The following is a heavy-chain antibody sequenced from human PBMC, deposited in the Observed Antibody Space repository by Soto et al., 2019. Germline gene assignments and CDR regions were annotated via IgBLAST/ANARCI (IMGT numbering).Heavy chain of an antibody. D-gene: IGHD3-22*01. CDR1: GYTFTGYY. Sequence: ASVKVSCKASGYTFTGYYMHSVRQAPGQGLEWMGWINPNSAGTNDAQKFQGWVTMTRDTSISTAYMELSRLRSEDTAVYYCAREMDSSGYYRRFDYWGQGTLVTVSS. CDR2: INPNSAGT. V-gene: IGHV1-2*04. J-gene: IGHJ4*02. CDR3: AREMDSSGYYRRFDY.